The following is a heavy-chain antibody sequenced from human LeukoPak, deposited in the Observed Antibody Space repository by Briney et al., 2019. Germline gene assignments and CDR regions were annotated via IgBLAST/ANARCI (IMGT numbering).Heavy chain of an antibody. CDR2: LSGSGGST. CDR3: AKGDRGSYGLFDY. Sequence: GGSLRLSREASGFSFSSYASSWGRQAPGQGLEWVSALSGSGGSTYYANSVKGRFTISRDNSKNTLYLQMNSLRVEDTAVYYCAKGDRGSYGLFDYWGQGTLVTASS. V-gene: IGHV3-23*01. CDR1: GFSFSSYA. J-gene: IGHJ4*02. D-gene: IGHD3-10*01.